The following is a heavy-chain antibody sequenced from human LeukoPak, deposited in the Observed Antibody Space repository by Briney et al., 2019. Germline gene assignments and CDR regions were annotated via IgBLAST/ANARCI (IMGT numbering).Heavy chain of an antibody. D-gene: IGHD1-26*01. J-gene: IGHJ4*02. V-gene: IGHV1-18*01. CDR3: VRSTTRVGATTFYFDY. Sequence: ASVKVTCKASGYTFTSYGISWVRQAPGQGLEWLGWISAYNGNTNYAQKLQGRVTMTTDTSTSTAYMELRSLRSDDTAVYYCVRSTTRVGATTFYFDYWGQGTLVTVSS. CDR2: ISAYNGNT. CDR1: GYTFTSYG.